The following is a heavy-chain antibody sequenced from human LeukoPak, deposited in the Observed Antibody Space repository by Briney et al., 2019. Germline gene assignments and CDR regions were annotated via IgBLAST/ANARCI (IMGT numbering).Heavy chain of an antibody. CDR1: GFTFSSYS. CDR3: AGAYYDFWSGYAFDL. J-gene: IGHJ2*01. Sequence: GGSLRLSCAASGFTFSSYSMNWVRQAPGKGLEWVSSISSSSSYIYYADSVKGRFTISRDNAKNSLYLQMNSLRAEDTAVYYCAGAYYDFWSGYAFDLWGRGTLVTVSS. D-gene: IGHD3-3*01. CDR2: ISSSSSYI. V-gene: IGHV3-21*01.